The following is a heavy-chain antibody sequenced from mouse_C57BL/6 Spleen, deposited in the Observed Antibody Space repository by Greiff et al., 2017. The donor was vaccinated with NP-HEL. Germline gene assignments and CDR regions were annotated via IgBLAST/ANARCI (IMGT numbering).Heavy chain of an antibody. Sequence: EVMLVESGGGLVKPGGSLKLSCAASGFTFSDYGMHWVRQAPEKGLEWVAYISSGSSTIYYADTVKGRFTISRDNAKNTLFLQMTSLRSEDMAMYYCARGDYYGSSYPYWYFDVWGTGTTVTVSS. V-gene: IGHV5-17*01. CDR3: ARGDYYGSSYPYWYFDV. CDR1: GFTFSDYG. CDR2: ISSGSSTI. J-gene: IGHJ1*03. D-gene: IGHD1-1*01.